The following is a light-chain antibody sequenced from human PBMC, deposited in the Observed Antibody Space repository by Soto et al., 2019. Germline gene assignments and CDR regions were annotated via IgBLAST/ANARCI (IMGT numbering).Light chain of an antibody. J-gene: IGLJ3*02. Sequence: QSVLTQPPSASGTPGQRVTISCSGSSSNIGSNYVYWYQQLPGTAPKLLIYRNNQRPSGVPDRFSGSESGTSAPLAISGLRSEDEANYYCAAWDDSLSGVVFGGGTKLTVL. CDR3: AAWDDSLSGVV. V-gene: IGLV1-47*01. CDR2: RNN. CDR1: SSNIGSNY.